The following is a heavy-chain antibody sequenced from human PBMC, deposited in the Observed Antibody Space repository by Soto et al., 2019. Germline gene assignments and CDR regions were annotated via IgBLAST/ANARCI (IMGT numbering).Heavy chain of an antibody. D-gene: IGHD2-21*02. CDR1: GYNFTNYG. CDR3: ARDERDSCSGGDCFYFDY. CDR2: ISTYNSNT. J-gene: IGHJ4*02. Sequence: QVQLVQSGGEAKKPGASVKVSCRASGYNFTNYGISWVRQAPGQGLERLGWISTYNSNTNSAPRLQGRLTMTTYTSTSTAYMELRSLTSDATAVYYCARDERDSCSGGDCFYFDYWGQGTLVTVSS. V-gene: IGHV1-18*04.